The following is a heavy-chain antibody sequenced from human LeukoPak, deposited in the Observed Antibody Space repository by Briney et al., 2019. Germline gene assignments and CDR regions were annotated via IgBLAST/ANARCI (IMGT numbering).Heavy chain of an antibody. D-gene: IGHD5-12*01. CDR1: GFTFSSYG. CDR3: AKSRPYLTYDPVYYFDY. Sequence: GGSLRLSCAASGFTFSSYGMHWVRQAPGKGLEWVAVISYDGSNKYYADSVKGRFTISRDNSKNTLYLQMNSLRAEDTAVYYCAKSRPYLTYDPVYYFDYWGQGTLVTVSS. J-gene: IGHJ4*02. V-gene: IGHV3-30*18. CDR2: ISYDGSNK.